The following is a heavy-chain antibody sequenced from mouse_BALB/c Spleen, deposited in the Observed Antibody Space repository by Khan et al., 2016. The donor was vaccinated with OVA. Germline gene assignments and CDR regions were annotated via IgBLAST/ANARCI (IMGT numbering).Heavy chain of an antibody. CDR2: ISSGGDNT. Sequence: EVKLVESGGGLVKPGGSLKLSCTASGFAFSSYDMSWVRQTPEKRLEWVAYISSGGDNTYSPDTVKGRFTISRDTAKNTLYLQMRSLKSEDTAIYYCTRRPGYFDGGGAGTTVTVSS. CDR1: GFAFSSYD. CDR3: TRRPGYFDG. J-gene: IGHJ1*01. V-gene: IGHV5-12-1*01.